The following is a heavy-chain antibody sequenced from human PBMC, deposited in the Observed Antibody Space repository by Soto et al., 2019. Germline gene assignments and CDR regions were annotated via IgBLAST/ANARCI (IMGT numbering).Heavy chain of an antibody. CDR3: ARAVLMVYARSGMDV. J-gene: IGHJ6*02. CDR1: GFTFSSYA. CDR2: ISYDGSNK. Sequence: SLRLSCAASGFTFSSYAMHWVRQAPGKGLEWVAVISYDGSNKYYADSVKGRFTISRDNSKNTLYLQMNSLRAEDTAVYYCARAVLMVYARSGMDVWGQGTTVTVSS. V-gene: IGHV3-30-3*01. D-gene: IGHD2-8*01.